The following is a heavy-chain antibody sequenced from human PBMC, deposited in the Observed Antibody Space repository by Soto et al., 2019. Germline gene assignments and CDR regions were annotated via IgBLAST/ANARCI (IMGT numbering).Heavy chain of an antibody. J-gene: IGHJ4*02. D-gene: IGHD6-19*01. CDR3: AKDQIAVAIPFEY. CDR1: GFTFSSYG. V-gene: IGHV3-30*18. CDR2: ISYDGSNK. Sequence: QVQLVESGGGVVQPGRSLRLSCAASGFTFSSYGMHWVRQAPGKGLEWVAVISYDGSNKYYADSVKGRFTISRDNSKNTLYLQMNSLRAEDTAVYYCAKDQIAVAIPFEYWGQGTLVTVSS.